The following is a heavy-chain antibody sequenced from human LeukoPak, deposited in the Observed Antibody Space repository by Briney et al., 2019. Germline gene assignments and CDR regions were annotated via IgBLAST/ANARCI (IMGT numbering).Heavy chain of an antibody. Sequence: ASVTVSCKSSGYTFTSYGISWVRQAPGQGLEWMGWISAYDGNTNYAHKLQGRVTLTTDTSTSTTYMDLRSRRSDDTAAYYWERDTDQLYSSSCSLVAFDIWGQGTMVTVSS. CDR2: ISAYDGNT. J-gene: IGHJ3*02. CDR1: GYTFTSYG. V-gene: IGHV1-18*01. D-gene: IGHD6-13*01. CDR3: ERDTDQLYSSSCSLVAFDI.